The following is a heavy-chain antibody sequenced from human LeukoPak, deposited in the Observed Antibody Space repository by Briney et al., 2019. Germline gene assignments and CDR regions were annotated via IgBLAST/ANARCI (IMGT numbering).Heavy chain of an antibody. V-gene: IGHV3-23*01. CDR3: AKEPHYDFWSGSYGMDV. CDR1: GFTFSIYA. J-gene: IGHJ6*02. D-gene: IGHD3-3*01. CDR2: ISGTSGNT. Sequence: GGSLRLSCAASGFTFSIYAMSWVRQAPGKGLEWVSSISGTSGNTCYAGSVKGRFAISRDNSKDTLYLQMNSLRAEDTAVYYCAKEPHYDFWSGSYGMDVWGQGTMVTVSS.